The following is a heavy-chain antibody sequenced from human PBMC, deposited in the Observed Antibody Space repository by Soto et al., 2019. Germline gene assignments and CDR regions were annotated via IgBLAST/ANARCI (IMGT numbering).Heavy chain of an antibody. CDR1: GYTFTHYY. Sequence: QVQLVQDGAEVKRPGASVKLSCRTSGYTFTHYYIHWVRQAPGQGLEWLAIINPASGSTNYAQDFQGRLTSTMDTSTTTVYMELSGLRAEDTAIFYCVRDLAAGDHWGQGTLVTVSS. CDR2: INPASGST. V-gene: IGHV1-46*01. D-gene: IGHD6-13*01. J-gene: IGHJ4*02. CDR3: VRDLAAGDH.